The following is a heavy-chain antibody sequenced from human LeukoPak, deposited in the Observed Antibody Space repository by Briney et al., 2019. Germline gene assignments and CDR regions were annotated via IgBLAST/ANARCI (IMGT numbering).Heavy chain of an antibody. CDR1: GFTFSNYW. D-gene: IGHD3-10*01. Sequence: PGGSLRLSCSASGFTFSNYWMHWVRQAPGKGLVWFSRINSDGSSTTSADSVKGRFTISRDNSRNTLYLQMDSLRAEDTAIYYCAKQLYGSGYYRAYFDLWGRGTLVTVSS. CDR2: INSDGSST. J-gene: IGHJ2*01. V-gene: IGHV3-74*01. CDR3: AKQLYGSGYYRAYFDL.